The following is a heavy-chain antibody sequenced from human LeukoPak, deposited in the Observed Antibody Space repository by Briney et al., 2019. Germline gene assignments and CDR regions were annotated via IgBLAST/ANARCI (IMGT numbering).Heavy chain of an antibody. CDR2: IIPIFGTA. Sequence: SVKVSCKASGGTFSSYAISWVRQAPGQGLEWMGGIIPIFGTANYAQKFQGRVTMTRDTSTSTVYMELSSLRSEDTAVYYCARDWTHCGGDCYFLFGSFGAFDIWGQGTMVTVSS. J-gene: IGHJ3*02. CDR3: ARDWTHCGGDCYFLFGSFGAFDI. D-gene: IGHD2-21*02. V-gene: IGHV1-69*05. CDR1: GGTFSSYA.